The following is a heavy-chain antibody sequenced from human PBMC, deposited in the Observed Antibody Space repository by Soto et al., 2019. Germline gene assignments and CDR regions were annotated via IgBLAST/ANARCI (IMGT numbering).Heavy chain of an antibody. J-gene: IGHJ6*02. CDR3: AKAPYSNGYYYYGMDV. Sequence: GGSLRLSCAASGFTFSSYAMHWVRQAPGKGLEYVSAISSNGGSTYYAKSAKGRFTISRDNSKNTLYLQMNSLRAEDTAVYYCAKAPYSNGYYYYGMDVWGQGTTVTVSS. D-gene: IGHD2-15*01. CDR2: ISSNGGST. CDR1: GFTFSSYA. V-gene: IGHV3-64*01.